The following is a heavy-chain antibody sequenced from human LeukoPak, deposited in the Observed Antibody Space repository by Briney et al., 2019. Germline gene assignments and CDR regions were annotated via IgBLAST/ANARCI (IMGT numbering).Heavy chain of an antibody. CDR3: AKDGMATPYRGPFDY. J-gene: IGHJ4*02. CDR1: GFTFSSYA. Sequence: GGSLRLSCAASGFTFSSYAMSWVPQAPGKGLEGVSAISCSGVSTYYADSVKGRFTISRDNSKNTLYLKMNSLRAEDTAVYDCAKDGMATPYRGPFDYWGQGTLVTVSS. D-gene: IGHD5-24*01. CDR2: ISCSGVST. V-gene: IGHV3-23*01.